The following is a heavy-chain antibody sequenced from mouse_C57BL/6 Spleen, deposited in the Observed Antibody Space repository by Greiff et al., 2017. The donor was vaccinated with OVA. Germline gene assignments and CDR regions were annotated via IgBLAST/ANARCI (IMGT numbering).Heavy chain of an antibody. CDR3: ARHHYDYGDYAMDY. V-gene: IGHV5-6*01. CDR1: GFTFSSYG. D-gene: IGHD2-4*01. Sequence: EVKVVESGGDLVKPGGSLKLSCAASGFTFSSYGMSWVRQTPDKRLEWVATISSGGSYTYYPDSVKGRFTISRDNAKNTLYLQMSSLKSEDTAMYYCARHHYDYGDYAMDYWGQGTSVTVSS. CDR2: ISSGGSYT. J-gene: IGHJ4*01.